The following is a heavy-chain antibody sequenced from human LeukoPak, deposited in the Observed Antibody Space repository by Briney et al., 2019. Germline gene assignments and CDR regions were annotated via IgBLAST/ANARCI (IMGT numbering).Heavy chain of an antibody. CDR2: ISYDGSNK. V-gene: IGHV3-30*03. CDR1: GFTFSSYG. J-gene: IGHJ3*02. CDR3: ARDANWGFDAFDI. Sequence: PGGSLRLSCAASGFTFSSYGMHWFRQAPGTAIESLAVISYDGSNKYYADSVKGRFTISRDNAKNTLYLQMNSLRAEDTAVYYCARDANWGFDAFDIWGQGTMVTVSS. D-gene: IGHD7-27*01.